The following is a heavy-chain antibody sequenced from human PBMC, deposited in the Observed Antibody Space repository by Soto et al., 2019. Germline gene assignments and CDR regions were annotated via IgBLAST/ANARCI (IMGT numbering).Heavy chain of an antibody. J-gene: IGHJ4*02. CDR2: ISWNSATL. D-gene: IGHD3-22*01. Sequence: GGSLRLSCVVSGFIFEDFAMNWVRQVPGTXPEWVSGISWNSATLAYADSVKGRFIVSRDNAKNILYLQMNSLRAEDAALYYCGKDVGSYYYDTSAYLYDYWGQGTLVTVSS. V-gene: IGHV3-9*01. CDR1: GFIFEDFA. CDR3: GKDVGSYYYDTSAYLYDY.